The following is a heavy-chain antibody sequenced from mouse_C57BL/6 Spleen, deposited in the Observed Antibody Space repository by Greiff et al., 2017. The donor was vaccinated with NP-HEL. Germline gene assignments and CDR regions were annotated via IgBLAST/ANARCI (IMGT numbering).Heavy chain of an antibody. CDR2: IRSKSSNYAT. Sequence: EVQVVESGGGLVQPKGSLKLSCAASGFTFNTYAMHWVRQAPGKGLEWVARIRSKSSNYATYYADSVKDRFTISRDDSQSMLYLQMNNLKTEDKAMYYCVRDQWGLSWFAYWGQGTLVTVSA. V-gene: IGHV10-3*01. CDR3: VRDQWGLSWFAY. CDR1: GFTFNTYA. J-gene: IGHJ3*01. D-gene: IGHD2-13*01.